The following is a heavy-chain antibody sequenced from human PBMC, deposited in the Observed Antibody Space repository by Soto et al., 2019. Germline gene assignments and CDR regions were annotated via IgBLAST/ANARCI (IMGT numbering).Heavy chain of an antibody. CDR1: GFTFRSYA. CDR2: ISYDGSNK. J-gene: IGHJ6*02. Sequence: QVQLVESGGGVVQPGRSLRLSCAASGFTFRSYAMHWVRQAPGKGLEWVAVISYDGSNKYYADSVKGRFTISRDNSKNTLYLQMNSLRAEDTAVYYCARDGKDSSSWYDRYYYGMDVWGQGTTVTVSS. CDR3: ARDGKDSSSWYDRYYYGMDV. D-gene: IGHD6-13*01. V-gene: IGHV3-30-3*01.